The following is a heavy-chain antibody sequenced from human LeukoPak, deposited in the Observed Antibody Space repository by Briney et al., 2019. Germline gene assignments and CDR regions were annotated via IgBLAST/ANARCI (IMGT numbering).Heavy chain of an antibody. J-gene: IGHJ3*02. CDR3: ARPLWFGPGAFDI. D-gene: IGHD3-10*01. CDR1: GGXFSGYY. Sequence: SETLSLTCAVYGGXFSGYYCSWTRQPPGKGLEWTGEIDHSGSTNYNPSLKSRVTISVDTSKNQFSLKLSSVTAADTAVYYSARPLWFGPGAFDIWGQGTMVTVSS. CDR2: IDHSGST. V-gene: IGHV4-34*01.